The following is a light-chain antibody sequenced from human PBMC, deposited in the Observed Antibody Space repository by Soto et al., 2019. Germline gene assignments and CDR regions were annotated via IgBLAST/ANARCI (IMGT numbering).Light chain of an antibody. V-gene: IGLV1-40*01. CDR1: SSSIGAGYD. J-gene: IGLJ1*01. CDR2: GNS. Sequence: QLVLTQPPSVSGAPGQRVTISCTGSSSSIGAGYDVHWYQQLPGTAPKLLIYGNSNRPSGVPDRFSGSKSGTSASLAITGLQAEDEADYYCQSYDSSLSGSYVFGTGTKLTVL. CDR3: QSYDSSLSGSYV.